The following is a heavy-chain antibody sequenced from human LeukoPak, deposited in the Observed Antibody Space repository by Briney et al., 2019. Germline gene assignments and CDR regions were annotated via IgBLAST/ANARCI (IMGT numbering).Heavy chain of an antibody. V-gene: IGHV1-24*01. CDR3: ATDRWELGYFDI. CDR1: GYTLTELS. CDR2: FDPEDGET. J-gene: IGHJ3*02. D-gene: IGHD1-26*01. Sequence: GPPVNVSCTVSGYTLTELSMHWVRPAPAQGLEWMGGFDPEDGETIYAQKFQGRVTMTEDTSTDTAYMELSSLRSEDTAVYYCATDRWELGYFDIWGQGTMVTVSS.